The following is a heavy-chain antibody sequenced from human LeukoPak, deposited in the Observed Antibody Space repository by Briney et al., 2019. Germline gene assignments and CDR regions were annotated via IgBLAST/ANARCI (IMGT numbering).Heavy chain of an antibody. D-gene: IGHD3-16*02. J-gene: IGHJ4*02. CDR2: ISGSGGST. V-gene: IGHV3-23*01. CDR3: AKDRFRLGELSSYFDY. Sequence: GGSLRLSRAPSGFTFSSYAMSCVPQPPGEGLEWVSAISGSGGSTYYADSVKGRFTISRDNSKNTLYLQMNSLRAEDTAVYYCAKDRFRLGELSSYFDYWGQGTLVTVSS. CDR1: GFTFSSYA.